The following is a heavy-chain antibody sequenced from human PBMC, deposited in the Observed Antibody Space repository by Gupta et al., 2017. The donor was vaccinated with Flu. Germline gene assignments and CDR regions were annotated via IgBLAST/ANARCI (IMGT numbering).Heavy chain of an antibody. CDR1: GVSTQSGDSY. CDR2: MSESRNT. Sequence: QVQLQESGPGLVKASQTLSLPCTVSGVSTQSGDSYWKWIRQHPGKGMELLGYMSESRNTPYNLSLPSRIIMSVDTSKNQFSLCLTSVTAADTAFYYCARDRREVTSRLYGGRRRLDFHFYGMDVWGQGTTVTVSS. V-gene: IGHV4-31*03. CDR3: ARDRREVTSRLYGGRRRLDFHFYGMDV. J-gene: IGHJ6*01. D-gene: IGHD1-26*01.